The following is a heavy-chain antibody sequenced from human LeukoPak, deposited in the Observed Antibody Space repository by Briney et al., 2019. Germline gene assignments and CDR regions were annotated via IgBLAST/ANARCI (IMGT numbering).Heavy chain of an antibody. J-gene: IGHJ4*02. CDR1: GGSISSYH. V-gene: IGHV4-59*01. Sequence: PSETLSLTRTVSGGSISSYHWSWIRQAPGKGLEWTGYIHYSGSTDYNPSLKSRVTMAVDTSKNQFSLKLSSVTAADTAIYYCARNPTIFGVVITPDYWGQGTLVTVSS. CDR3: ARNPTIFGVVITPDY. D-gene: IGHD3-3*01. CDR2: IHYSGST.